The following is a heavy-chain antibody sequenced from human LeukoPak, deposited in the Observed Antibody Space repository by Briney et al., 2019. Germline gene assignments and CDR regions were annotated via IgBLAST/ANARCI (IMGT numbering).Heavy chain of an antibody. CDR3: ARHFRDIVLMGFDY. D-gene: IGHD2-8*01. CDR1: SGSISNYY. Sequence: PSETLSLTCTVSSGSISNYYWNWIRQPPGKGLEWIGYIYYSGSTYYNPSLKSRVTISVDTSKNQFSLKLSSVTAADTAVYYCARHFRDIVLMGFDYWGQGTLVTVSS. CDR2: IYYSGST. V-gene: IGHV4-59*04. J-gene: IGHJ4*02.